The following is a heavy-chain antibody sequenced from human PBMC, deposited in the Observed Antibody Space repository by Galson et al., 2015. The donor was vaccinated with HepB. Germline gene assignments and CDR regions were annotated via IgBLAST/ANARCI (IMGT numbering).Heavy chain of an antibody. D-gene: IGHD6-13*01. CDR1: GFTFSTYA. J-gene: IGHJ3*02. Sequence: SLRLSCAASGFTFSTYAMSWVRQAPRKGLEWVSSISGSGGSTYYADSVKGRFTISRDNSKNTLYLQMNSLRAEDTAVYYCTRFGYSHAFDIWGQGTMVTVSS. CDR3: TRFGYSHAFDI. V-gene: IGHV3-23*01. CDR2: ISGSGGST.